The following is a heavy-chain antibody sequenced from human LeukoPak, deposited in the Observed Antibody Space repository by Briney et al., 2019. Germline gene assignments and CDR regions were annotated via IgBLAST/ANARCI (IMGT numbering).Heavy chain of an antibody. V-gene: IGHV3-49*04. CDR3: TRVFSTQGLSSNWYSGYYYYMDV. D-gene: IGHD6-13*01. Sequence: PGGSLRLSCTASGFIFGDYAMSWVRQAPGKGLEWVGFIRSKAYGGTTEYAASVKGRFTISRDDSKSFAYLQMNSLKTEDTAVYYCTRVFSTQGLSSNWYSGYYYYMDVWGKGTTVTVSS. CDR2: IRSKAYGGTT. J-gene: IGHJ6*03. CDR1: GFIFGDYA.